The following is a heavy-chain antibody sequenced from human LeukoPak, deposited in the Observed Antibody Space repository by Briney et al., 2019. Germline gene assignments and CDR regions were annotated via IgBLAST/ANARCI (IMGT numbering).Heavy chain of an antibody. V-gene: IGHV3-48*01. D-gene: IGHD5-18*01. CDR1: GFTFSSYS. J-gene: IGHJ4*02. Sequence: GGSLRLSCAASGFTFSSYSMNWVRQAPGKGLERVSYISSSSSTIYYADSVKGRVTISRDNAKNSLYLQMNSLRAEDTAVYYCARGYSYRIDYWGQGTLVTVSS. CDR3: ARGYSYRIDY. CDR2: ISSSSSTI.